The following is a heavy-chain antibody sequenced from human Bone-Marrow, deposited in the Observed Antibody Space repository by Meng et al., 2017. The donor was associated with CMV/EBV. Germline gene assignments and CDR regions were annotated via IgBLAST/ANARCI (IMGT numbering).Heavy chain of an antibody. CDR1: GFTFDDYA. V-gene: IGHV3-9*01. D-gene: IGHD3-3*01. CDR3: AKENLPTYYDVWSGYYRGGMDV. CDR2: ISWNSGSI. Sequence: GGSLRLSCAASGFTFDDYAMHWVRQAPGKGLEWVSVISWNSGSIGYAASVKGRFTISRDNAKNSLYLQMNSLRAEDTALYYCAKENLPTYYDVWSGYYRGGMDVWGQGTTVTVSS. J-gene: IGHJ6*02.